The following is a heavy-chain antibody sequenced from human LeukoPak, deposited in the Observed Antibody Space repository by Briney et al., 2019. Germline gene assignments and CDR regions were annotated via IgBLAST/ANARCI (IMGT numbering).Heavy chain of an antibody. J-gene: IGHJ4*02. CDR1: GGSISSYC. Sequence: PSETLSLTCTVSGGSISSYCWSWIRQPPGKGLEWIGRIYTSGSTNYNPSLEGRVTMSVDTSKNQFSLRLSSVTAADTAVYYCARCDSSGFYAVYWGQGTLVTVSS. CDR2: IYTSGST. V-gene: IGHV4-4*07. D-gene: IGHD3-22*01. CDR3: ARCDSSGFYAVY.